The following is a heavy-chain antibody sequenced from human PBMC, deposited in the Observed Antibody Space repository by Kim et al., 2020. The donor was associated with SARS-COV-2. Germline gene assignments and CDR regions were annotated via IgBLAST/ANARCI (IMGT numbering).Heavy chain of an antibody. CDR2: ISDDGTST. J-gene: IGHJ5*02. CDR1: GFTVSSYW. D-gene: IGHD4-17*01. V-gene: IGHV3-74*01. Sequence: GGSLRLSCAASGFTVSSYWMHWVRHAPGKGLIWVSRISDDGTSTFYADSVKGRITISRDSATNTLFLQMNSLRVEDTGVYFCARGKGPYGWFDPWGQGTL. CDR3: ARGKGPYGWFDP.